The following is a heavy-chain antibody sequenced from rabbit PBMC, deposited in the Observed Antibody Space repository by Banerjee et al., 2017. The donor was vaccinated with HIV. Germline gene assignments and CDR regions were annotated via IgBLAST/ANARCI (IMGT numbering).Heavy chain of an antibody. CDR1: GFTLSSSYW. CDR3: ARELADYTGYNYATRLDL. J-gene: IGHJ3*01. V-gene: IGHV1S45*01. Sequence: QQQLVESGGDLVKPEGSLTLTCTASGFTLSSSYWMCWVRQAPGKGLEWIACIDAGSSGTAYYANWAKGRFTISKTSSTTVTLQMTSLTAADTATYFCARELADYTGYNYATRLDLWGPGTLVTVS. CDR2: IDAGSSGTA. D-gene: IGHD7-1*01.